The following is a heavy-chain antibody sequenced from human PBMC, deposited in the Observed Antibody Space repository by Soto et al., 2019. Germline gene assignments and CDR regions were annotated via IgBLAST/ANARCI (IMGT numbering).Heavy chain of an antibody. J-gene: IGHJ4*02. CDR1: GGSFSTDY. D-gene: IGHD6-6*01. V-gene: IGHV4-34*01. Sequence: QVQLQQWGAGLLKPSETLSLTCAVYGGSFSTDYWSWIRQPPGKGLEWTGEINPSGGTNYNPSLKRRVNISIATSKNQFSLKLSSVTAADTAVYYCARVLAARASRDFDSWGQGTLVNASS. CDR2: INPSGGT. CDR3: ARVLAARASRDFDS.